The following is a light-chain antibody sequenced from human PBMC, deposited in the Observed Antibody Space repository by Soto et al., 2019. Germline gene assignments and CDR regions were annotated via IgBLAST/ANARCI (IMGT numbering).Light chain of an antibody. CDR1: PSISSW. V-gene: IGKV1-5*01. Sequence: DIQMTQSPSTLSASVGDRVTITCRASPSISSWLAWYQQKPGKAPKLLIYDASSLESGVPSRFSGSGSGTEFTLTISSLQPDDFATYYCQQYNSYSLFGPGTKVDIK. J-gene: IGKJ3*01. CDR2: DAS. CDR3: QQYNSYSL.